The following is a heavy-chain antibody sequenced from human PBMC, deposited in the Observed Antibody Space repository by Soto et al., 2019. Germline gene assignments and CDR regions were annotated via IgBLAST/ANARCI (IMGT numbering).Heavy chain of an antibody. CDR2: IYSSGST. Sequence: SETLSLTCTVSGDSVSSDNYYWTRIRQPPGKGLEWIGYIYSSGSTNYNPSLKSRVTISVDTSRNQFSLKLTSVTAADTAVYYCARDIRGYSRAFDYWGQGTLVTVSS. V-gene: IGHV4-61*01. CDR3: ARDIRGYSRAFDY. J-gene: IGHJ4*02. CDR1: GDSVSSDNYY. D-gene: IGHD5-18*01.